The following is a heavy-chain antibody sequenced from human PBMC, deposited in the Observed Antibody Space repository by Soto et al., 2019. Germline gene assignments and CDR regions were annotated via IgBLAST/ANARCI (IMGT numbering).Heavy chain of an antibody. CDR2: IYPGDSDT. CDR3: ARYNQGWLSLRKNYYYGMDV. J-gene: IGHJ6*02. D-gene: IGHD2-21*01. V-gene: IGHV5-51*01. Sequence: GESLKISCKGSGYSFTSYWIGWVRQMPGKGLEWMGIIYPGDSDTRYSPSFQGQVTISADKSISTAYLQWSSLKASDTAMYYCARYNQGWLSLRKNYYYGMDVWGQGTTVTVSS. CDR1: GYSFTSYW.